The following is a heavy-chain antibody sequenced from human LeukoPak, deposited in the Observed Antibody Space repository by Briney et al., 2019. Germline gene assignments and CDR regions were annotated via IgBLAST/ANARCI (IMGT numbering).Heavy chain of an antibody. CDR3: ARVMVPDY. V-gene: IGHV3-20*04. CDR1: GFTFDDYG. D-gene: IGHD2-8*01. CDR2: IDWSGGST. J-gene: IGHJ4*02. Sequence: GESLRLSCAASGFTFDDYGMSWVRQTPGKGLEWVSGIDWSGGSTTYADSVKGRFTISRKNAKNSPYLQMNSLRVEDTALYYCARVMVPDYWGQGTLVTVSS.